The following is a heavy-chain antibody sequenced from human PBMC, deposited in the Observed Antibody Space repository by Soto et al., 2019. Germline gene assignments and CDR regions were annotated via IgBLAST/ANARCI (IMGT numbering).Heavy chain of an antibody. Sequence: QVVQSGAEVRRPGSSVKVSCKASGGTFGNFVINWVRQAPGQGLEWRGGITPVFGTPHYAQRFQGRVTITAGESTETVYMEMRGLRVGDTAVYYCAREPTVDTSGYFYYFDFWGQGTLVSVSA. CDR1: GGTFGNFV. CDR3: AREPTVDTSGYFYYFDF. CDR2: ITPVFGTP. D-gene: IGHD3-22*01. J-gene: IGHJ4*02. V-gene: IGHV1-69*01.